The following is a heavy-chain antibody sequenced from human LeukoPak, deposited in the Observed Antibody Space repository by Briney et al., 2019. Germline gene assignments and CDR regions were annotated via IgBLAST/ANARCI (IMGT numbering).Heavy chain of an antibody. V-gene: IGHV4-59*01. CDR1: GGTISSYS. CDR2: IYYSGST. D-gene: IGHD2-2*01. CDR3: ARSTWGYCSSSSCYGYDNYSIDY. Sequence: SETLSLTCTVSGGTISSYSWSWIRQPPGKGLEWVGYIYYSGSTNYNPSLESRVTTSVDTSKNQFSLKLSSVTAADTAVYYCARSTWGYCSSSSCYGYDNYSIDYWGQGTLVTVSS. J-gene: IGHJ4*02.